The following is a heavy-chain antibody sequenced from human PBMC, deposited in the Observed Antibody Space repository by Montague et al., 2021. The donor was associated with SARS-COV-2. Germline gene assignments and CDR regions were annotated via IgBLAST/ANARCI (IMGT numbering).Heavy chain of an antibody. Sequence: SETLSLTCSVSGGSLRYSYWTWIRQAPERGLEWIGYIYHTGTTKYNPALQSRLTISVDTAKNQFFLSLTSVTAADTAVYYCARVSSTALRGVIKTSGYFALDVWGPGTTDRVSS. V-gene: IGHV4-4*09. CDR3: ARVSSTALRGVIKTSGYFALDV. J-gene: IGHJ6*02. CDR1: GGSLRYSY. CDR2: IYHTGTT. D-gene: IGHD3-10*01.